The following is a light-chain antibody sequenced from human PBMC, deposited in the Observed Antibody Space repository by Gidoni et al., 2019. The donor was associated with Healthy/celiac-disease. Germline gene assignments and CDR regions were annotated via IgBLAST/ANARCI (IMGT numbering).Light chain of an antibody. CDR1: SLGSYY. V-gene: IGLV3-19*01. Sequence: SSELTQDPAVSVALGQTVRITCQGDSLGSYYAGWYPQKPGQAPVLVIYGKNNRPSVIPDRFSGSSSGNTASLTITGAQAEDEADYYCNARDSSGNHVVFGGGTKLTVL. CDR2: GKN. J-gene: IGLJ2*01. CDR3: NARDSSGNHVV.